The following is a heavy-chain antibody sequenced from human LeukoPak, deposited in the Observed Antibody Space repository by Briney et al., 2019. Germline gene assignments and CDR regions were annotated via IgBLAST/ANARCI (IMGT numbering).Heavy chain of an antibody. J-gene: IGHJ5*02. Sequence: TGGSLRLSRAASGFTFSSYAMHWVRQAPGKGLEYVSAISSNGGSTYYANSVKGRFTISRDNSKNTLYLQMGGLRAEDMAVYYCARDRHYGDYPPENWFDPWGQGTLVTVSS. CDR3: ARDRHYGDYPPENWFDP. V-gene: IGHV3-64*01. D-gene: IGHD4-17*01. CDR1: GFTFSSYA. CDR2: ISSNGGST.